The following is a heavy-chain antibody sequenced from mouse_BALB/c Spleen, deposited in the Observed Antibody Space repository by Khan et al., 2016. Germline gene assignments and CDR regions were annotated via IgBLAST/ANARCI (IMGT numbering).Heavy chain of an antibody. CDR1: GFNIKDTY. CDR3: ARSPDDYDVGFAY. J-gene: IGHJ3*01. V-gene: IGHV14-3*02. D-gene: IGHD2-4*01. Sequence: VQLQQSGAELVKPGASVKLSCTASGFNIKDTYMHWVKQRPEQGLEWIGRIDPANGNTKYDPKFQGKATITADTSTKTAYLQLSSLPSEDTTVYYCARSPDDYDVGFAYWGQGTLVTVSA. CDR2: IDPANGNT.